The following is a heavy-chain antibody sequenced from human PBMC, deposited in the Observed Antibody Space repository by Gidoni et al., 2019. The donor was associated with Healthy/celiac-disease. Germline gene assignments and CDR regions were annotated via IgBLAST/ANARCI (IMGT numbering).Heavy chain of an antibody. V-gene: IGHV4-34*01. J-gene: IGHJ4*02. CDR3: ARWVGDIVVVVAATQNYYFDY. CDR1: GGSFSGYY. Sequence: QVQLQQWGSGLLKPSETLSLTCAVYGGSFSGYYWRWIRQPPGKGLEWIGEINHSGSTNYNPSLKSRVTISVDTSKNQFSLKLSSVTAADTAVYYCARWVGDIVVVVAATQNYYFDYWGQGTLVTVSS. D-gene: IGHD2-15*01. CDR2: INHSGST.